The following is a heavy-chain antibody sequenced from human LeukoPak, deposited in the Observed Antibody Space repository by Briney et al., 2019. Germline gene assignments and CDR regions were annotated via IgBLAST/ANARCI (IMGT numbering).Heavy chain of an antibody. D-gene: IGHD6-13*01. V-gene: IGHV3-23*01. CDR2: ISAGGVDT. CDR3: AKTSSWYYFDC. J-gene: IGHJ4*02. CDR1: GFTFSDYG. Sequence: GGSLRLSCAASGFTFSDYGVGWVRQAPGKGLEWVSTISAGGVDTYYADSVKGRFTISRDNSKNTLYLEMNSLRAEDTAIYYCAKTSSWYYFDCWGQGTLVTVSS.